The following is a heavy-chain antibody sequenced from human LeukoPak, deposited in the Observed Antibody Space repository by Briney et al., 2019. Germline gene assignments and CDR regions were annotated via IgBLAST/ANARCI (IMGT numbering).Heavy chain of an antibody. J-gene: IGHJ4*02. V-gene: IGHV3-23*01. CDR1: GFTFTNYA. CDR3: ARLGRYADY. CDR2: ISGSGGRS. Sequence: PGGSLRLSCAASGFTFTNYAMTWVRQVPGKGLEWVSHISGSGGRSYHVDSVQGRFTISRYNSNNNLYLQRNSLRAEDTAEYYCARLGRYADYWGQGTLVTVSS. D-gene: IGHD3-16*01.